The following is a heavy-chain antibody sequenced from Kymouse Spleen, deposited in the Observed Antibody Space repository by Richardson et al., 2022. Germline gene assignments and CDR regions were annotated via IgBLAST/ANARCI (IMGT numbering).Heavy chain of an antibody. CDR3: ARDSLYYYDSSGDAFDI. D-gene: IGHD3-22*01. Sequence: EVQLVESGGGLVKPGGSLRLSCAASGFTFSSYSMNWVRQAPGKGLEWVSSISSSSSYIYYADSVKGRFTISRDNAKNSLYLQMNSLRAEDTAVYYCARDSLYYYDSSGDAFDIWGQGTMVTVSS. J-gene: IGHJ3*02. CDR2: ISSSSSYI. V-gene: IGHV3-21*03. CDR1: GFTFSSYS.